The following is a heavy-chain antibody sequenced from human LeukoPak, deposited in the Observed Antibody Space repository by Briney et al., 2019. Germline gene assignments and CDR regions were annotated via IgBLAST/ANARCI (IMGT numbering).Heavy chain of an antibody. D-gene: IGHD4-17*01. V-gene: IGHV3-21*04. CDR3: ARGPDYGDSLYYYYGMDV. J-gene: IGHJ6*02. Sequence: GGSLRLSCAASGFTFSSYSMNWVRQAPGKGLEWVSSISSSSRYIYYADSVKGRFTISRDNAKNSLYLQMNSLRAADTAVYYCARGPDYGDSLYYYYGMDVWGQGTTVTVSS. CDR2: ISSSSRYI. CDR1: GFTFSSYS.